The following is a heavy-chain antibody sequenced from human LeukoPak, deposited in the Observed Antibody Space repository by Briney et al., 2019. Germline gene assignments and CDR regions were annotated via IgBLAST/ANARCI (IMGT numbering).Heavy chain of an antibody. D-gene: IGHD2-2*01. CDR3: AAGGIVVPPAAGN. CDR2: INPNSGGT. V-gene: IGHV1-2*02. J-gene: IGHJ4*02. Sequence: ASVKVSCKASGYTFTGYYMRWVRQAPGQGLEWMGWINPNSGGTNYAQKFQGRVTMTRDTSISTAYMELSRLRSDDTAVYYCAAGGIVVPPAAGNWGQGTLVTVSS. CDR1: GYTFTGYY.